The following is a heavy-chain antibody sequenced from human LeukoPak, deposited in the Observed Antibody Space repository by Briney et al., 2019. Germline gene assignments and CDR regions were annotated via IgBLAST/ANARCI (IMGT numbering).Heavy chain of an antibody. CDR2: IRSKAYGWTT. CDR3: MTGADY. CDR1: GFSFGDYV. J-gene: IGHJ4*02. Sequence: GGSLRLSCAAPGFSFGDYVMGWVRQAPGKGLEWVGFIRSKAYGWTTDYAASVKGRFTISRDDSKNTLYLQMNSLKTEDTAVYYCMTGADYWGQGTLVTVSS. V-gene: IGHV3-49*04.